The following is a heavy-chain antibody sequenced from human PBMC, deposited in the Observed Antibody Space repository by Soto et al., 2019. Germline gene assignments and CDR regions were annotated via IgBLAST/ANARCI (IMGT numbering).Heavy chain of an antibody. D-gene: IGHD5-18*01. V-gene: IGHV3-30*18. CDR3: AKGSVQLWLQYFDY. Sequence: PGGSLRLSCAASRFTFSTYGMHWVRQAPGKGLEWVSFISYDGSNKYYADSVKGRFTISRDNSKNTLYLQMNSLRVEDTAVYYCAKGSVQLWLQYFDYWGQGTLVTVSS. CDR2: ISYDGSNK. J-gene: IGHJ4*02. CDR1: RFTFSTYG.